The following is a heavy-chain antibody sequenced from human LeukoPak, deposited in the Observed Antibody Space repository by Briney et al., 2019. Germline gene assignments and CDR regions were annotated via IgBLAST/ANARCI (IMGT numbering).Heavy chain of an antibody. Sequence: ASVTVSCKASGYTFTSYYMHWVRQAPGQGLEWMGIINPSGGSTSYAQKFQGRVTMTRDTSTSTVYMELSSLRSEDTAVYYCAREGITGTTSPYFDYWGQGTLVTVSS. J-gene: IGHJ4*02. V-gene: IGHV1-46*01. CDR1: GYTFTSYY. CDR3: AREGITGTTSPYFDY. CDR2: INPSGGST. D-gene: IGHD1-20*01.